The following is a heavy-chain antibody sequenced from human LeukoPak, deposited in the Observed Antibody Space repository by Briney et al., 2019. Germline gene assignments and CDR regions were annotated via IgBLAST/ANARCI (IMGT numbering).Heavy chain of an antibody. V-gene: IGHV3-33*01. CDR1: GFTFSTYG. J-gene: IGHJ4*02. CDR3: VRAGGSYDY. CDR2: IWPEGSNK. Sequence: GGSLRLSCAASGFTFSTYGIHWVRQAPGKGLEWVGGIWPEGSNKYYADSVQGRFTITRDNSKNTLYLHRSSLRAEDAAVYYCVRAGGSYDYWGQGTLVTVSS. D-gene: IGHD3-16*01.